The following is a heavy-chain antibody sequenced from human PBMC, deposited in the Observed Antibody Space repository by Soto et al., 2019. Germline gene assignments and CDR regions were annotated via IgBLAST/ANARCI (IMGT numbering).Heavy chain of an antibody. J-gene: IGHJ5*02. CDR3: AKDGGGYCGGGACHEVSFDP. D-gene: IGHD2-15*01. CDR1: GYTFTSYA. CDR2: IVVGSGNT. V-gene: IGHV1-58*02. Sequence: GASVKVSCKASGYTFTSYAISWVRQARGQRLEWIGWIVVGSGNTNYAQKFQERVTITRDTSATTAYMQLSSLRPEDTAVYFCAKDGGGYCGGGACHEVSFDPWGQETLVTVS.